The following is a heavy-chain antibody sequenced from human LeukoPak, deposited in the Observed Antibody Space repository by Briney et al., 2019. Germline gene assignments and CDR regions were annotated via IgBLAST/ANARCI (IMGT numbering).Heavy chain of an antibody. J-gene: IGHJ4*02. CDR3: VRDLILVWTPGGGFCH. CDR1: GFTFSNYW. V-gene: IGHV3-74*01. Sequence: GGSLRLSCAASGFTFSNYWMPWVRQAPGKGLEWVSRINERATIISYADSVKGRFTISRENARNTLYLQMNSLTAEDTAVYYCVRDLILVWTPGGGFCHRGQGTLVTVSS. CDR2: INERATII. D-gene: IGHD3/OR15-3a*01.